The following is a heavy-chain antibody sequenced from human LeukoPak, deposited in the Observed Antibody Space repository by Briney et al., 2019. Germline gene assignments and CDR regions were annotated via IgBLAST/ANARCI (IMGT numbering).Heavy chain of an antibody. Sequence: ASVKVSRKASGYTFTSYSMHWVRQAPGQGLEWMGGIIPIFGTANYAQKFQGRVTITADKSTSTAYMELSSLRSEDTAVYYCAREKDGSGSYYGFDYWGQGTLVTVSS. J-gene: IGHJ4*02. CDR3: AREKDGSGSYYGFDY. CDR2: IIPIFGTA. CDR1: GYTFTSYS. D-gene: IGHD3-10*01. V-gene: IGHV1-69*06.